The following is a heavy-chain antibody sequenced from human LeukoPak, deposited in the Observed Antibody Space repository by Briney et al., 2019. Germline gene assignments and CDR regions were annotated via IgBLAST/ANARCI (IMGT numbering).Heavy chain of an antibody. Sequence: PSETLSLTCTVSGGSISSSDYYWGWIRQPPGKGLEWIACIYYSGTTHYNPSHQSRVTMSVDTSKNQFSLKLRSVTAADTAVYYCARVNTQGVPSPWGQGILVTVSS. CDR3: ARVNTQGVPSP. V-gene: IGHV4-39*01. CDR1: GGSISSSDYY. J-gene: IGHJ5*02. D-gene: IGHD2-15*01. CDR2: IYYSGTT.